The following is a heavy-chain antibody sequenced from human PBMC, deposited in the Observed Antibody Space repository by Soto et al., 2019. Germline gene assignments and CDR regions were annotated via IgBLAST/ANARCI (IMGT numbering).Heavy chain of an antibody. CDR1: GYTFTSYA. Sequence: ASVKVSCKASGYTFTSYAMHWVRQAPGQRLEWMGWINAGNGNTKYSQKFQGRVTITRDTSASTAYMELSSLRSEDTAVYYCARSSGDILTGHRPVAPWGQGTLVTVSS. J-gene: IGHJ5*02. CDR3: ARSSGDILTGHRPVAP. CDR2: INAGNGNT. D-gene: IGHD3-9*01. V-gene: IGHV1-3*01.